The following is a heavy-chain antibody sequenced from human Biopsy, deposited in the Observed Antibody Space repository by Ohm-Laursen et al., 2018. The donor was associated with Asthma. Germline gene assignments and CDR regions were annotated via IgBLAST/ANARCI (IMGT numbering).Heavy chain of an antibody. V-gene: IGHV3-11*01. CDR2: ISSSGSTT. D-gene: IGHD6-13*01. Sequence: GSLRLSCAASGFSFSDYYMTWMRQAPGKGLEWVSSISSSGSTTYPAESVKGRFTISRDNAQKSLFLEMNSLTVEDTAVYFCARGYSTSWYFGYWGQGTLVTVSS. CDR3: ARGYSTSWYFGY. J-gene: IGHJ4*02. CDR1: GFSFSDYY.